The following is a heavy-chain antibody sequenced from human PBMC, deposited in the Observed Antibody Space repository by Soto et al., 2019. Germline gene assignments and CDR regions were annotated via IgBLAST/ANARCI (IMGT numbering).Heavy chain of an antibody. V-gene: IGHV3-48*01. CDR3: AREWFGELI. J-gene: IGHJ4*02. D-gene: IGHD3-10*01. CDR2: IGPSSNAI. Sequence: GGSLRLSCAASGFIFSSYSMEWVRQAPGKGLEWISYIGPSSNAIHYANSLKGRFTISRDNAENSLYLQMNSLRVEDTAVYYCAREWFGELIWGQGTLVTVSS. CDR1: GFIFSSYS.